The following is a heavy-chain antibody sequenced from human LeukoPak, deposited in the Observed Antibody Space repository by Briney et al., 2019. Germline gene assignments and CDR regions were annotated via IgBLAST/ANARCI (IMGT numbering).Heavy chain of an antibody. J-gene: IGHJ4*02. D-gene: IGHD5-24*01. CDR1: GFTFSSYA. CDR3: ARGAARMVEMGTMISFEY. V-gene: IGHV3-30*04. CDR2: ISYDGSNK. Sequence: GGSLRLSCAASGFTFSSYAMHWVRQAPGKGLEWVAVISYDGSNKKYADSVKGRFTISRVNSQKTLYLQMNSLRAEDAAVYYCARGAARMVEMGTMISFEYWGQGTLVTVSS.